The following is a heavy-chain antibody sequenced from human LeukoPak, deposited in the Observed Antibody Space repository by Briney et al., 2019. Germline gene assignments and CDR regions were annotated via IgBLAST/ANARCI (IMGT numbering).Heavy chain of an antibody. CDR2: ISYDGSNK. V-gene: IGHV3-30*18. D-gene: IGHD3-9*01. J-gene: IGHJ6*02. Sequence: PGRSLRLSCAASGFTFSSYGMHWVRQAPGKGLEWVAVISYDGSNKYYADSVKGRFTISRDNSKNTLYLQMNRLGAEDTAVYYCAKTRYFVLAYYYGMDVWGQGTTVTVSS. CDR3: AKTRYFVLAYYYGMDV. CDR1: GFTFSSYG.